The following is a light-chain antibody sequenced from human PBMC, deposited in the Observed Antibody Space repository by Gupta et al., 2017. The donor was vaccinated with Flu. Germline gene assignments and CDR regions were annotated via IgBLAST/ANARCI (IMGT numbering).Light chain of an antibody. Sequence: DIVMTQSPYSLPVSLGARSLINCKSSQNLLYSSNNKNYLAWYQQKPGQPPKLLIYWASTRESGVPERFSGSGSGTDFTLTISSLQAEDVAVYYCQQYYTTPITFGQGTRLE. CDR2: WAS. J-gene: IGKJ5*01. CDR3: QQYYTTPIT. V-gene: IGKV4-1*01. CDR1: QNLLYSSNNKNY.